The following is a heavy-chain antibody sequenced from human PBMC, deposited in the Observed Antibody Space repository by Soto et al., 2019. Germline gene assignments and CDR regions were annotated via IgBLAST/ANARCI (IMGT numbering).Heavy chain of an antibody. V-gene: IGHV3-30*18. J-gene: IGHJ5*02. Sequence: GGSLRLSCAASGFTFSSYGIHWVRQAPGKGLEWVAHISYDGRNEHYEDSVKGRFTISRDNSKNTLYLQMNSLRAEDTAVYYCAKGGYFLKPLAPWGQGTLVTVSS. CDR2: ISYDGRNE. CDR3: AKGGYFLKPLAP. CDR1: GFTFSSYG. D-gene: IGHD3-9*01.